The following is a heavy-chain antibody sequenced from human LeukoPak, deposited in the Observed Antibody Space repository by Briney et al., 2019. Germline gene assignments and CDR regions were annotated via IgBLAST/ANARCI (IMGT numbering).Heavy chain of an antibody. D-gene: IGHD1-26*01. CDR1: GGSISSGSHY. Sequence: SETLSLTCTVSGGSISSGSHYWSWIRQPPGKGLEWIGYMYYSGSTTYNPSLKSRVTISVDTSKNQFSLKLSSVTAADTAVYYCASGSYSFYYFDYWGQGTLVTVSS. CDR3: ASGSYSFYYFDY. J-gene: IGHJ4*02. CDR2: MYYSGST. V-gene: IGHV4-61*01.